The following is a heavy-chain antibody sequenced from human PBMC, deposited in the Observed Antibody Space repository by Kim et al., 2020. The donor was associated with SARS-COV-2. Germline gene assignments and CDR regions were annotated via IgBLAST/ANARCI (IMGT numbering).Heavy chain of an antibody. J-gene: IGHJ1*01. CDR2: FDPEDGET. Sequence: ASVKVSCKVSGYTLTELSMHWVRQAPGKGLEWMGGFDPEDGETIYAQKFQGRVTMTEDTSTDTAYMELSSLRSEDTAVYYCATRGSSGYYYKPTWEEYFQHWGQGTLVTVSS. V-gene: IGHV1-24*01. D-gene: IGHD3-22*01. CDR1: GYTLTELS. CDR3: ATRGSSGYYYKPTWEEYFQH.